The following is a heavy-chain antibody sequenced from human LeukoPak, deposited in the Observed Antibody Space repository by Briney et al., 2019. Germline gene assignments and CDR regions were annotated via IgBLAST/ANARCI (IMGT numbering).Heavy chain of an antibody. CDR2: INHSGST. CDR1: GGSFSGYY. J-gene: IGHJ4*02. D-gene: IGHD3-22*01. CDR3: ARRGYYYDSSGYYPTTKYFDY. V-gene: IGHV4-34*01. Sequence: SETLSLTCAVYGGSFSGYYWSWIRQPPGKGLEWIGEINHSGSTNYNPSLKSRVTISVDTSKNQFSLKLSSVTAADTAVYYRARRGYYYDSSGYYPTTKYFDYWGQGTLVTVSS.